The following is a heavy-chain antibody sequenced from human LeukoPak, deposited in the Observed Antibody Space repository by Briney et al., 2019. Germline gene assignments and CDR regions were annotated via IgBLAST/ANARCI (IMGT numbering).Heavy chain of an antibody. CDR1: GFTFSSYW. Sequence: GGSLRLSCTASGFTFSSYWMNWVRQAPGKGLVWVSRIASDGSSTTYADSVKGRFSISRDNAKNTLYLQMNSLRVEDTAVYYCGRSWPPCNDHRGPGTLVTVSS. CDR3: GRSWPPCNDH. V-gene: IGHV3-74*01. CDR2: IASDGSST. J-gene: IGHJ5*02. D-gene: IGHD2/OR15-2a*01.